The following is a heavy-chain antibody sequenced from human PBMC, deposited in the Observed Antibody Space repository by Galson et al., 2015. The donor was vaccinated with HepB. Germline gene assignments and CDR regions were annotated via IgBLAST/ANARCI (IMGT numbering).Heavy chain of an antibody. CDR1: GFTVSSNY. Sequence: SLRLSCAASGFTVSSNYMSWVRQAPGKGLEWVSVIYSGGSTYYADSVKGRFTISRDNSKNTLYLQMNSLRAEDTAVYYCAKGGTGYPQLSPFDYWGQGTLVTVSS. V-gene: IGHV3-53*01. J-gene: IGHJ4*02. D-gene: IGHD1-14*01. CDR3: AKGGTGYPQLSPFDY. CDR2: IYSGGST.